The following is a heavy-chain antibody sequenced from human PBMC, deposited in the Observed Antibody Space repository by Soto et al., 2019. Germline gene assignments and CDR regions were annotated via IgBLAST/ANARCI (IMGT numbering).Heavy chain of an antibody. Sequence: SVRLSCSPSGFTFHRYAMSWVRQAPGQGLEWVSAISGSGGSTYYADSVKGRFTISRDNSKNTLYLQMNSLRAEDTAVYYCAKAITAPGPTTPTTGYYGMDVWGQGTTVTVSS. CDR1: GFTFHRYA. CDR2: ISGSGGST. J-gene: IGHJ6*02. CDR3: AKAITAPGPTTPTTGYYGMDV. D-gene: IGHD5-12*01. V-gene: IGHV3-23*01.